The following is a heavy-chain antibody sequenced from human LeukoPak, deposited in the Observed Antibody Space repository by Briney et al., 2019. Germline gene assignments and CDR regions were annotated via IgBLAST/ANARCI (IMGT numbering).Heavy chain of an antibody. D-gene: IGHD3-10*01. V-gene: IGHV4-38-2*02. CDR1: GYSISSDYY. Sequence: SETLSLTCTVSGYSISSDYYWGWIRQPPGKGLEWIGNIYHSGSTYYNPSLKSRVTISVDTSKNQFSLKLSSVTAADTAVYYCAREAYGSGSYYDDYWGQGTLVTVSS. CDR3: AREAYGSGSYYDDY. J-gene: IGHJ4*02. CDR2: IYHSGST.